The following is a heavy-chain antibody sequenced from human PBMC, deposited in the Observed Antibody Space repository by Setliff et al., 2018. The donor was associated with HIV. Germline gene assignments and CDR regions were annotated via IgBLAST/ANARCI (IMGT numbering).Heavy chain of an antibody. J-gene: IGHJ3*02. V-gene: IGHV5-51*01. CDR3: ARLCGGDCYLARDAFDI. D-gene: IGHD2-21*02. CDR2: IYPGDSEI. Sequence: PGESLKISCKGSGYSFTSYWIGWVRQMAGKGLEWMGIIYPGDSEIGYSPSFQGQVTISADKSISTAYLQWSSLKASDTAIYYCARLCGGDCYLARDAFDIWGQGTMVTVSS. CDR1: GYSFTSYW.